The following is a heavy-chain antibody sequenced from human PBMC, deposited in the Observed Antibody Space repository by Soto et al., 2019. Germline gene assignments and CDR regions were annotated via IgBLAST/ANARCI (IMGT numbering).Heavy chain of an antibody. CDR1: GFSFSYYA. CDR3: ASEGQTAVWWSNFAY. Sequence: QVQLVESGGGVVQPERSLRLSCAASGFSFSYYAIHWVRQAPGKGLEWVALVSFDGSTKYYADSVKGRFTISRDNSKSTLSLQRNTMRDDDTAVYYCASEGQTAVWWSNFAYWGQATLVTVSS. CDR2: VSFDGSTK. D-gene: IGHD3-16*01. V-gene: IGHV3-30-3*01. J-gene: IGHJ4*02.